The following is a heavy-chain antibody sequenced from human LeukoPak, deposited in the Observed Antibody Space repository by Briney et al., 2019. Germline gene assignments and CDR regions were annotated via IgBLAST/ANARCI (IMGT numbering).Heavy chain of an antibody. Sequence: ASVLVSCKASGYTFTGYFIHWVRQAPGQGLEWMGWINPNSGGTSYLQSFQGRVTMTRDTSISTAYMDLSRLRSDDAAVYYCARGRRGDYFDYWGQGTLVTVSS. D-gene: IGHD6-25*01. CDR3: ARGRRGDYFDY. CDR2: INPNSGGT. V-gene: IGHV1-2*02. CDR1: GYTFTGYF. J-gene: IGHJ4*02.